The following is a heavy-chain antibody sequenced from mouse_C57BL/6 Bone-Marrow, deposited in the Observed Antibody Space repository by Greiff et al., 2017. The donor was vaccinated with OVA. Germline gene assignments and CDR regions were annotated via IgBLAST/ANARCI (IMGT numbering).Heavy chain of an antibody. CDR3: AGGYYGSSYNFDY. D-gene: IGHD1-1*01. J-gene: IGHJ2*01. CDR2: IYPGDGDT. V-gene: IGHV1-82*01. Sequence: QVQLQQSGPELVKPGASVKISCKASGYAFSSSWMNWVKQRPGKGLEWIGRIYPGDGDTNYNGKFKGKATLTADKSSSTASMQLSSLTSEDSAVYYCAGGYYGSSYNFDYWGQGTTLTVSS. CDR1: GYAFSSSW.